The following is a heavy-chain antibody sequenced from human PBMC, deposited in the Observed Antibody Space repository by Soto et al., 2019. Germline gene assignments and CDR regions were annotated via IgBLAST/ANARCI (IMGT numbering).Heavy chain of an antibody. CDR2: ISYDGSNK. CDR1: GFTFRSYA. CDR3: ARKYCSGISCYYLDY. D-gene: IGHD2-15*01. J-gene: IGHJ4*02. Sequence: QVQLVESGGGVVQPGKSLRLSCAASGFTFRSYAMHWVRQAPGKGLEWVAVISYDGSNKYYADSVEGRFTISIDNSKNTLYLQMHCLRTEATAVYYCARKYCSGISCYYLDYWGLGTLGTVSS. V-gene: IGHV3-30-3*01.